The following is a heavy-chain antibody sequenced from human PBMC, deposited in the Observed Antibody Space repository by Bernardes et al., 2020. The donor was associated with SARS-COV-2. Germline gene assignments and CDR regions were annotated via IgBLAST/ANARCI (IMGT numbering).Heavy chain of an antibody. D-gene: IGHD3-10*01. J-gene: IGHJ3*01. V-gene: IGHV3-30*18. CDR2: ISYDGSNK. CDR3: AKDTMVRGVIGGLDY. Sequence: GGSLRLSCAASGFTFSSYGMHWVRQAPGKGLEWVAVISYDGSNKYYADSVKGRFTISRDNSKNTLYLQMNSLRAEDTAVYYWAKDTMVRGVIGGLDYWGQATMVTVSS. CDR1: GFTFSSYG.